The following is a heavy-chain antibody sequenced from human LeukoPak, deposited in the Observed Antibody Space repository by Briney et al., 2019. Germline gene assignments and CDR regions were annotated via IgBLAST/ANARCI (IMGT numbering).Heavy chain of an antibody. CDR2: IYYSGST. J-gene: IGHJ5*02. V-gene: IGHV4-31*03. Sequence: SQTLSLTCTVSGGSISSGGYYWSWIRQHPGKGLEWIGYIYYSGSTYYNPSLKSRVTISVDTSKNQFSLKLSSVTAADTAVYYCARIPARSNWFDPWGRGTLVTVSS. D-gene: IGHD6-25*01. CDR3: ARIPARSNWFDP. CDR1: GGSISSGGYY.